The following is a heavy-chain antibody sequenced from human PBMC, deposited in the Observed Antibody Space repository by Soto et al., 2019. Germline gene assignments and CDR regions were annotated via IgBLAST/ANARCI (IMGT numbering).Heavy chain of an antibody. J-gene: IGHJ5*02. CDR2: ICYSGST. CDR1: GGSISSGGYY. CDR3: ARGSRLWFGELSNWFDP. V-gene: IGHV4-31*03. Sequence: QVQLQESGPGLVKPSQTLSLTCTVSGGSISSGGYYWSWIRQHPGKGLEWIGYICYSGSTYYYPSLKSRVTISVDTSKNQFSLKLSSVTAADTAVYYCARGSRLWFGELSNWFDPWGQGTLVTVSS. D-gene: IGHD3-10*01.